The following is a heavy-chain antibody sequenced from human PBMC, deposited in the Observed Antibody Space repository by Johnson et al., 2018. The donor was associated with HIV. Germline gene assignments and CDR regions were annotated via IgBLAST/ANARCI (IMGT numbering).Heavy chain of an antibody. CDR1: GFSFSNAW. CDR2: IKQDGSEK. V-gene: IGHV3-7*01. D-gene: IGHD3-16*01. CDR3: ARASHLYDYVP. Sequence: MQLVESGGGLVKPGGSLRLSCAASGFSFSNAWMSWVRQAPGKGLEWVANIKQDGSEKYYVDSVKGRFTISRDNAKNSLYLQMNSLRAEDTAVYYCARASHLYDYVPWGQGTMVTVSS. J-gene: IGHJ3*01.